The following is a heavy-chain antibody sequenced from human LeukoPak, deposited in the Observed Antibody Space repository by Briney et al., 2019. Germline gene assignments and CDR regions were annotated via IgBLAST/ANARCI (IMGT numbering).Heavy chain of an antibody. D-gene: IGHD6-13*01. CDR2: INPIDGSR. CDR3: ARVRDSSSWSFDY. Sequence: ASVKVSCKASGYTFTSYSIHWVRQAPGQGLEWMGIINPIDGSRTSTQKFQGRVTMTRDTSISTAYMELSRLRSDDTAVYYCARVRDSSSWSFDYWGQGTLVTVSS. V-gene: IGHV1-46*01. J-gene: IGHJ4*02. CDR1: GYTFTSYS.